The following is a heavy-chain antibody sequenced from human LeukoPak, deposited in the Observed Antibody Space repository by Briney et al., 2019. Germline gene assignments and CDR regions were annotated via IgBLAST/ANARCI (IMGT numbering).Heavy chain of an antibody. V-gene: IGHV2-5*02. J-gene: IGHJ4*02. CDR2: IYWDDDK. CDR3: ARTLAAAGSEEFDY. CDR1: GFSLSTSGVG. Sequence: SGPTLVNPTQTLTLTCTFSGFSLSTSGVGVGWIRQPPGKALEWLTLIYWDDDKRYSPSLKSRLTITKDTSKNQVVLTMTNMDPVDTATYYCARTLAAAGSEEFDYWGQGTLVTVSS. D-gene: IGHD6-13*01.